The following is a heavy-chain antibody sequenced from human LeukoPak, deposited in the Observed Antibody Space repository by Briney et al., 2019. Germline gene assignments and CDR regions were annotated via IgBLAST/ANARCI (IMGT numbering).Heavy chain of an antibody. D-gene: IGHD3-16*01. CDR2: IYYSGST. CDR1: GGSFSGYY. CDR3: ARDWGAFPGFDP. V-gene: IGHV4-59*01. Sequence: SETLSLTCAVYGGSFSGYYWSWIRQPPGKGLEWIGYIYYSGSTNYNPSLKSRVTISVDTSKNQFSLKLSSVTAADTAVYYCARDWGAFPGFDPWGQGTLVTVSS. J-gene: IGHJ5*02.